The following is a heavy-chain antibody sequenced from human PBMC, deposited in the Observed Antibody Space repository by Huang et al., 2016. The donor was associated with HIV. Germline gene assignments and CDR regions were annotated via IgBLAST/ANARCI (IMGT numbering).Heavy chain of an antibody. CDR3: Y. D-gene: IGHD3-10*01. CDR1: GGSIRSDNYY. Sequence: QLQLQESGPGLVKPSETLSLTCTVSGGSIRSDNYYWGWIRQPPGKGLEWIGSIYYSGSTYYNPSLKSRVTITVDTAEYYCARLPGSITMIRGVITDPYWGQGTLVTVSS. CDR2: IYYSGST. V-gene: IGHV4-39*02. J-gene: IGHJ4*02.